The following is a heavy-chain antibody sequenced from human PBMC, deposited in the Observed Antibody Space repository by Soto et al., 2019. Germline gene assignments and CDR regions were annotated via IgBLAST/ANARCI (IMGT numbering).Heavy chain of an antibody. CDR3: ARVVFDFVWGSYRSALDY. V-gene: IGHV4-59*12. J-gene: IGHJ4*02. CDR2: IYYSGST. D-gene: IGHD3-16*02. CDR1: GGSISSYY. Sequence: PSETLSLTCTVSGGSISSYYWSWIRQPPGKGLEWIGYIYYSGSTNYNPSLKSRVTISVDTSKNQFSLKLSSVTAADTAVYYCARVVFDFVWGSYRSALDYWGQGTLVTVSS.